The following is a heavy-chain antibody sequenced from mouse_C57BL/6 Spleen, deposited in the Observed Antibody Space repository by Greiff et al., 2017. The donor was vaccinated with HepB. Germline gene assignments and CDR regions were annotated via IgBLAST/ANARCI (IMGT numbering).Heavy chain of an antibody. CDR1: GFTFSSYG. V-gene: IGHV5-6*01. CDR3: ARHWNYFDY. CDR2: ISSGGSYT. Sequence: VKLMESGGDLVKPGGSLKLSCAASGFTFSSYGMSWVRQTPDKRLEWVATISSGGSYTYYPDSVKGRFTISRDNAKNTLYLQMSSLKSEDTAMYYCARHWNYFDYWGQGTTLTVSS. J-gene: IGHJ2*01.